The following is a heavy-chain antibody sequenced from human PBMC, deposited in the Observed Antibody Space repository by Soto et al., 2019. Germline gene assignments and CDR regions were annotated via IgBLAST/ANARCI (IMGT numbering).Heavy chain of an antibody. V-gene: IGHV1-18*04. J-gene: IGHJ6*02. CDR2: ISAYNGNT. D-gene: IGHD2-2*02. CDR1: GYTFTSYG. Sequence: APVKVSCKASGYTFTSYGISWVRQAPGHGLEWMGWISAYNGNTNYAQKLQGRVTMTTDTSTSTAYMELRSLRSDYTAVYYCARDLSVGYCSSTSCYTDDYYGMDVWGQGTTVTVSS. CDR3: ARDLSVGYCSSTSCYTDDYYGMDV.